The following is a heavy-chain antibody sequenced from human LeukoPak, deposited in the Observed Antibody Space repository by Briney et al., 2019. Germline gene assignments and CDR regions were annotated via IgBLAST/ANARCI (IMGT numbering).Heavy chain of an antibody. CDR3: ARELYDFWSGFDY. V-gene: IGHV4-59*12. CDR2: IYYSGST. D-gene: IGHD3-3*01. CDR1: GGSISSYY. J-gene: IGHJ4*02. Sequence: SETLSLTCTVSGGSISSYYWSWIRQPPGKGLEWIGYIYYSGSTYYNPSLKSRVTISVDTSKNQFSLKLSSVTAADTAVYYCARELYDFWSGFDYWGQGTLVTVSS.